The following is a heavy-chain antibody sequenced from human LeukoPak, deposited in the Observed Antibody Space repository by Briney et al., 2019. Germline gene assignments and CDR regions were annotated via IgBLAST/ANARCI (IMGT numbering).Heavy chain of an antibody. J-gene: IGHJ4*02. CDR2: ISYDVSNK. CDR1: GFTFSTYG. V-gene: IGHV3-30*18. D-gene: IGHD6-13*01. CDR3: AKGGYSSSWYGGLFDS. Sequence: GGSLRLSCAASGFTFSTYGIHWVRQAPGKGLEWVAVISYDVSNKYYADSVKGRFTISRDNPKNTLYLQMNSLRPEDTAVYYCAKGGYSSSWYGGLFDSWGQGTLVTVSS.